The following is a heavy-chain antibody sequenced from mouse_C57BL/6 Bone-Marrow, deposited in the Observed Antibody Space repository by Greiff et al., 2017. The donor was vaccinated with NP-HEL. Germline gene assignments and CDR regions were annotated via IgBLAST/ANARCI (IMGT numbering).Heavy chain of an antibody. CDR3: TIIPYYAMDY. V-gene: IGHV14-4*01. J-gene: IGHJ4*01. CDR2: IDPENGDT. CDR1: GFNIKDDY. Sequence: EVQRVESGAELVRPGASVKLSCTASGFNIKDDYMHWVKQRPEQGLEWIGWIDPENGDTEYASKFQGKATITADTSSNTAYLQLSSLTSEDTAVYYCTIIPYYAMDYWGQGTSVTVSS.